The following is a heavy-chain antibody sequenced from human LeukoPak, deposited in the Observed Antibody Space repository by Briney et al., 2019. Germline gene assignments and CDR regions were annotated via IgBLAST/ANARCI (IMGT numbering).Heavy chain of an antibody. D-gene: IGHD3-10*01. V-gene: IGHV4-34*01. CDR2: INHSGST. CDR3: ARGMVRGVRINWFDP. Sequence: SETLSLTCAVYGGSFSGYYWSWIRQPPGRGLEWIGEINHSGSTNYNPSLKSRVTISVDTSKNQFSLKLSSVTAADTAVYYCARGMVRGVRINWFDPWGQGTLVTVSS. J-gene: IGHJ5*02. CDR1: GGSFSGYY.